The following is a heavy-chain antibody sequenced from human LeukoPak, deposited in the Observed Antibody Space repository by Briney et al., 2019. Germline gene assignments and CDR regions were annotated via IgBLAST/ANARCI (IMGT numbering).Heavy chain of an antibody. CDR1: GFTFDDYA. CDR2: ISGDGGST. V-gene: IGHV3-43*02. CDR3: AKELLHYYDSSGYYSY. J-gene: IGHJ4*02. Sequence: GGSLRLSCAASGFTFDDYAMHWVRQAPGKGLEWVSLISGDGGSTYYADSVKGRFTISRDNSKNSLYLQMNSLRTEDTALYYCAKELLHYYDSSGYYSYWGQGTLVTASS. D-gene: IGHD3-22*01.